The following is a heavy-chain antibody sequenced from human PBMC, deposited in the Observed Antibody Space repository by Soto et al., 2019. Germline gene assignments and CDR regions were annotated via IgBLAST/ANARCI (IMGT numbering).Heavy chain of an antibody. Sequence: SETLSLTCTVSGASITSSYWSWIRQSPGKGLEWIGYVHFSGSTNYNPSLKSRVTISVDTSKNQFSLKLSSVTAADSAVYFCVRGYYDSSGQSNTLASRGQGTMVTVSS. J-gene: IGHJ3*01. D-gene: IGHD3-22*01. V-gene: IGHV4-59*01. CDR3: VRGYYDSSGQSNTLAS. CDR2: VHFSGST. CDR1: GASITSSY.